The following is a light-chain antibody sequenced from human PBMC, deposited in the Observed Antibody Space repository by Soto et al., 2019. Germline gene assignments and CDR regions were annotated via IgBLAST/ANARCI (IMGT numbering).Light chain of an antibody. CDR1: QSLSSNY. CDR3: QQFGNSLRT. Sequence: IALTQSPGTLSLSPGERATLSCRASQSLSSNYLAWYQQKPGQAPRLLIYGGSTRATGIPDRFSGSGSGKDFTLTISRLEPEDFAVYYCQQFGNSLRTFGQGTKVEIK. CDR2: GGS. V-gene: IGKV3-20*01. J-gene: IGKJ1*01.